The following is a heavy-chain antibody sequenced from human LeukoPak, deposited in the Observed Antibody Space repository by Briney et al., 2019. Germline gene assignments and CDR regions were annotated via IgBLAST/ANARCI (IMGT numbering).Heavy chain of an antibody. CDR1: GGSISSYY. CDR2: IYTSGST. J-gene: IGHJ4*02. Sequence: SETLSLTCTVSGGSISSYYWSWLRQPAGKGLEWIGRIYTSGSTNYNPSLKSRVTMSVDTSKNQFSLKLSSVTAADRAVYYCARFVGGNYYDSSGYADYWGQGTLVTVSS. D-gene: IGHD3-22*01. V-gene: IGHV4-4*07. CDR3: ARFVGGNYYDSSGYADY.